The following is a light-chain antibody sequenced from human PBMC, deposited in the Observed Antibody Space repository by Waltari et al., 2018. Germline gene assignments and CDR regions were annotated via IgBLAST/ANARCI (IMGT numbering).Light chain of an antibody. J-gene: IGLJ1*01. CDR2: KDI. Sequence: SYGLTQPPSVSVSPGQPAKINCSGDVLPRQYAAWYRQRPGQAPIMLIYKDIERPSGIPERFSGSSSGTTVTLTISGVQAEDDGDYFCQSTDTNSGTRVFGSGTKVNVL. CDR3: QSTDTNSGTRV. CDR1: VLPRQY. V-gene: IGLV3-25*03.